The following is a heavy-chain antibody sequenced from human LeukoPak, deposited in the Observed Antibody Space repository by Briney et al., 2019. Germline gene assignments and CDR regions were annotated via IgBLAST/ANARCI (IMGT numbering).Heavy chain of an antibody. J-gene: IGHJ6*02. CDR3: ARDRELRYFREQKNYYYYYGMDV. D-gene: IGHD3-9*01. V-gene: IGHV4-4*07. CDR2: IYTSGST. Sequence: PSETLSLTCTVSGGSISSYYWSWIRQPAGKGLEWIGRIYTSGSTNYNPSLKSRVTMSVDTSKNQFSLKLSSVTAADTAVYYCARDRELRYFREQKNYYYYYGMDVWGQGTTVTVSS. CDR1: GGSISSYY.